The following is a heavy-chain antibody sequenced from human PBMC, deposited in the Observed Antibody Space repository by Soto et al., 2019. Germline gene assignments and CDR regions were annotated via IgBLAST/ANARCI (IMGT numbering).Heavy chain of an antibody. Sequence: QVHLVQSGAEVKKAGSSAKVSCKAPGGTFKNNGISWVRQAPGQGLEWMGGIIPVFGTTNYAQKFQGRLTITADAFTSTVYMELSRLRYEDTAVYYCARENGVAVATILYYFDYWGPGTLVTVSS. CDR2: IIPVFGTT. J-gene: IGHJ4*02. V-gene: IGHV1-69*01. CDR1: GGTFKNNG. CDR3: ARENGVAVATILYYFDY. D-gene: IGHD5-12*01.